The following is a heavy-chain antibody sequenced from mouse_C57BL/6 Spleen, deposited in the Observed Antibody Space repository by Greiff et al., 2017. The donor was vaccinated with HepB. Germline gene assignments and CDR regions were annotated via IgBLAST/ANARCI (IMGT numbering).Heavy chain of an antibody. CDR1: GYTFTSYW. D-gene: IGHD1-1*01. CDR3: ARGTTKVYYFEY. V-gene: IGHV1-7*01. CDR2: INPSSGYT. J-gene: IGHJ2*01. Sequence: QVHVKQSGAELAKPGASVKLSCKASGYTFTSYWMHWVKQRPGQGLEWIGYINPSSGYTKYNQKFKDKATLTADKSSSTAYMQLSSLTYEDSAVYYCARGTTKVYYFEYWGQGTTLTVSS.